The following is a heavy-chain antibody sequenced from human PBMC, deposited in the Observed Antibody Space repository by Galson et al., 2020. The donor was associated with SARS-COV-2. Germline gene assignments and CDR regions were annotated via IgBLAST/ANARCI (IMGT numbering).Heavy chain of an antibody. CDR1: GFTFRNYW. CDR3: ARDLRMDYYYYYGMDV. J-gene: IGHJ6*02. CDR2: INSYGTSR. D-gene: IGHD2-8*01. Sequence: GESLKISCAASGFTFRNYWMHWVRQSPGKGLEWVSHINSYGTSRTYAASVKGRFTISRDDAKNTLYLQMNSLRAEDTAVYYCARDLRMDYYYYYGMDVWGRGTTVTVSS. V-gene: IGHV3-74*01.